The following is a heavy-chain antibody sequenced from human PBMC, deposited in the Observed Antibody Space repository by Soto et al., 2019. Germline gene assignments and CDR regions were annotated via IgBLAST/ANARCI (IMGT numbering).Heavy chain of an antibody. D-gene: IGHD7-27*01. Sequence: KPSETLSLTCTVSGGSISSYYWSWIRQPPGKGLEWIGYIYYSGSTNYNPSLKSRVTISVDTSKNQFSLKLSSVTAADTAVYYCARSPNTYYYYYGMDVWGQGTTVTVSS. V-gene: IGHV4-59*01. CDR2: IYYSGST. CDR3: ARSPNTYYYYYGMDV. J-gene: IGHJ6*02. CDR1: GGSISSYY.